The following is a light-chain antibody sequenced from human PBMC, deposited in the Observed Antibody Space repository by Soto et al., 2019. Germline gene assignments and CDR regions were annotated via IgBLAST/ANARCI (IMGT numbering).Light chain of an antibody. Sequence: EIVLTQSPGTLSLSPGEIATLYFRASQSVSSNYLAWYQQKPGQAPRLLIYGASSRATGIPDRFSGSGSGTDFTLTISRLEPEDFAVYYCQHYGSSPETFGQGTKVDIK. J-gene: IGKJ1*01. CDR2: GAS. CDR3: QHYGSSPET. V-gene: IGKV3-20*01. CDR1: QSVSSNY.